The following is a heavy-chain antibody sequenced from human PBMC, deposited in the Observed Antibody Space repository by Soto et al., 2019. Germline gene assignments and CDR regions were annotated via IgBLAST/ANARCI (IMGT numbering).Heavy chain of an antibody. J-gene: IGHJ6*02. Sequence: EVQLVESGGGLVQPGRSLRLSCAASGFTFDDYAMHWVRQAPGKGLEWVSGISWNSGSIGYADSVKGRFTISRDNAKNSLYLQMNSLRAEDTALYYCAKGHYDSSGYYYKDYYYYGMDVWGQGTTVTVSS. V-gene: IGHV3-9*01. CDR2: ISWNSGSI. D-gene: IGHD3-22*01. CDR1: GFTFDDYA. CDR3: AKGHYDSSGYYYKDYYYYGMDV.